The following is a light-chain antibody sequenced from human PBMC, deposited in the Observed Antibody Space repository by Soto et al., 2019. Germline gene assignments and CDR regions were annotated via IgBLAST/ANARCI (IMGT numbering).Light chain of an antibody. J-gene: IGLJ2*01. CDR3: ETWDRNIRV. CDR2: LEGSGSY. CDR1: SGHSSYI. Sequence: QAVVTQSSSASASLGSSVKLTCTLSSGHSSYIIAWHQQQPGKAPRYLMKLEGSGSYNKGSGVPDRFSGSSSGADRYLTMSNLQSEDEADYYCETWDRNIRVFGGGTKLTVL. V-gene: IGLV4-60*03.